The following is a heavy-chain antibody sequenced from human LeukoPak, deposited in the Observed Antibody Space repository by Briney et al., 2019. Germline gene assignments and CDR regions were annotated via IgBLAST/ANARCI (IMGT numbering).Heavy chain of an antibody. Sequence: GGSLRLSCAASGFTFSSYWMHWVRQAPGKGLVWFSRINSDGSSTSYADSVKGRFTISRDNAKNTLYLQMNSLRAEDTAVYYCARPVVGWLQSYNWFDPWGQGTLVTVSS. CDR3: ARPVVGWLQSYNWFDP. D-gene: IGHD5-24*01. CDR2: INSDGSST. V-gene: IGHV3-74*01. CDR1: GFTFSSYW. J-gene: IGHJ5*02.